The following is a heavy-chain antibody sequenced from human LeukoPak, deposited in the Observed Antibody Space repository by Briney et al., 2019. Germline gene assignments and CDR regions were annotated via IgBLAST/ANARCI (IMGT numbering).Heavy chain of an antibody. CDR3: ARDGVDAGIYFDY. CDR1: GFTFSSHW. Sequence: GGSLRLSCAASGFTFSSHWMSWVRQGPGKGLEWVANINQDGSEKYYVDSVKGRFTISRDNAKNSLYLQVNSLRAEDTAVYYCARDGVDAGIYFDYWGQGTLVTVSS. J-gene: IGHJ4*02. V-gene: IGHV3-7*01. CDR2: INQDGSEK. D-gene: IGHD2-15*01.